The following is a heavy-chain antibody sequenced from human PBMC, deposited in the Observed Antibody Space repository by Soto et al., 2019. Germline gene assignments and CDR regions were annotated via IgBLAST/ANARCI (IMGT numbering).Heavy chain of an antibody. CDR2: ISGSGGST. V-gene: IGHV3-23*01. Sequence: GGSLRLSCAASGFTFSSYAMSWVRQAPGKGLEWVSAISGSGGSTYYADSVKGRFTISRDNSKNTLYLQMNSLRAEDTAVYYCARGRIQLRLMVSYYFDYWGQGTLVTVSS. J-gene: IGHJ4*02. CDR1: GFTFSSYA. D-gene: IGHD5-18*01. CDR3: ARGRIQLRLMVSYYFDY.